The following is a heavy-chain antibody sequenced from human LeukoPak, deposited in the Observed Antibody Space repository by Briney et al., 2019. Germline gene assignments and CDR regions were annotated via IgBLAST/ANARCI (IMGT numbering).Heavy chain of an antibody. CDR2: IYTSGST. J-gene: IGHJ3*02. CDR3: ARDWTDYGDYVSFAFDS. Sequence: SQTLSLTCTVSGGSISSGSYYWSSIRQPAGKGLEWIGRIYTSGSTNYNPSLKSRVTISVDTSKNQFSLKLSSVTAADTAVYYCARDWTDYGDYVSFAFDSWGQGTMVTVSS. V-gene: IGHV4-61*02. CDR1: GGSISSGSYY. D-gene: IGHD4-17*01.